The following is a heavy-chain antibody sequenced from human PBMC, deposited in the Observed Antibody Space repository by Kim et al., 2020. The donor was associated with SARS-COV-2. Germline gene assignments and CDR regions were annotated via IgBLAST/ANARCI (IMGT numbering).Heavy chain of an antibody. CDR1: GGSISSGGYY. CDR2: IYYSGST. J-gene: IGHJ3*02. CDR3: ARDRKGGSSSWYDAFDI. V-gene: IGHV4-31*03. Sequence: SETLSLTCTVSGGSISSGGYYWSWIRQHPGKGLEWIGYIYYSGSTYYNPSLKSRVTISVDTSKNQFSLKLSSVTAADTAVYYCARDRKGGSSSWYDAFDIWGQGTMVTVSS. D-gene: IGHD6-13*01.